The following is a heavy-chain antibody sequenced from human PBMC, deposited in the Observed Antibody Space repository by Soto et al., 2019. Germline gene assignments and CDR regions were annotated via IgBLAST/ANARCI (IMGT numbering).Heavy chain of an antibody. CDR2: VSYDGTNK. V-gene: IGHV3-30-3*01. D-gene: IGHD1-26*01. CDR3: AREKVGIRYHGMDV. Sequence: PGGSLRLSCAASGFTLSSYALHWVRQVPGKGLEWVALVSYDGTNKYYADSMEGRFTISRDNSENTVYLQMNSLRPEDTAVYYCAREKVGIRYHGMDVWGQGTTVTVSS. J-gene: IGHJ6*02. CDR1: GFTLSSYA.